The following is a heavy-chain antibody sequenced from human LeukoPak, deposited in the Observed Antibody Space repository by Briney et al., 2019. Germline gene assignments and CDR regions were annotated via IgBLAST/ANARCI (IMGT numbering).Heavy chain of an antibody. Sequence: SETLSLTCTVSGGSISSPDHYWSWIRQPPGKGLEWIGYIYYSGSTNYNPSLKSRVTISVDTSKNQFSLKLSSVTAADTAVYYCARQSGSSSRAYYYYGMDVWGQGTTVTVSS. CDR1: GGSISSPDHY. D-gene: IGHD6-13*01. J-gene: IGHJ6*02. V-gene: IGHV4-61*08. CDR3: ARQSGSSSRAYYYYGMDV. CDR2: IYYSGST.